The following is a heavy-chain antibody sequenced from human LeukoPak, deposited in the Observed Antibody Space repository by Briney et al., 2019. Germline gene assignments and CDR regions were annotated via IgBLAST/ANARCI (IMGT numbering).Heavy chain of an antibody. J-gene: IGHJ1*01. Sequence: GGSLRLSCAASGFTFSSYAMSWVRQAPGKGLEWVSAISGSGGSTYYADSVKGRFTIPRDNSKNTLYLQMNSLRAEDTAMYYCAKDDDWGRFNHWGQGTLVTVSS. V-gene: IGHV3-23*01. CDR2: ISGSGGST. D-gene: IGHD3-16*01. CDR3: AKDDDWGRFNH. CDR1: GFTFSSYA.